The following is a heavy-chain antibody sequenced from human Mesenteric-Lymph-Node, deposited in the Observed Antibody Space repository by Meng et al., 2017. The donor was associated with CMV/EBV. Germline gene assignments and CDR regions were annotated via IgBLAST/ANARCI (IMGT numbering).Heavy chain of an antibody. CDR3: ARYSGYDEYYFDY. Sequence: AASGGAISSSNWWSWVRQPPGKGLEWIGEIYHSGSTNYNPSLKSRVTISVDKSKNQFSLKLSSVTAAETAVYYCARYSGYDEYYFDYWGQGTLVTVSS. CDR2: IYHSGST. V-gene: IGHV4-4*02. J-gene: IGHJ4*02. CDR1: GGAISSSNW. D-gene: IGHD5-12*01.